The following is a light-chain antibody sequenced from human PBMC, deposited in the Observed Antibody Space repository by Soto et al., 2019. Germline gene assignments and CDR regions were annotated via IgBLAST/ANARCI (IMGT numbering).Light chain of an antibody. CDR1: QSVSSY. J-gene: IGKJ4*01. CDR3: QQRSNWPPH. CDR2: DAS. Sequence: EIVLTQPPATLSLSPGERATLSCRASQSVSSYLAWYQQKPGQAPRLLIYDASNRATGIPARFSGSGSGTDFTLTISSLEPEDFAVYYCQQRSNWPPHFGGGTKVEIK. V-gene: IGKV3-11*01.